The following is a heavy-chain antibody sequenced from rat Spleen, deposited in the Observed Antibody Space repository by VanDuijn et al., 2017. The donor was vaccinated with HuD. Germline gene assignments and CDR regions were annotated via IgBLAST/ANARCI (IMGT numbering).Heavy chain of an antibody. D-gene: IGHD1-4*01. Sequence: EVQLVESGGGRVQPGRSLRLSCVASGITFNNYWMNWIRQAPGKGLEWVSSITNSGGKLYYPHSMKGRFTISSDKTKTTLYLQMDSLRSEDTATYYCTRHDYPGVTTNWFAYWGQGTLVTVSS. V-gene: IGHV5-31*01. CDR3: TRHDYPGVTTNWFAY. J-gene: IGHJ3*01. CDR1: GITFNNYW. CDR2: ITNSGGKL.